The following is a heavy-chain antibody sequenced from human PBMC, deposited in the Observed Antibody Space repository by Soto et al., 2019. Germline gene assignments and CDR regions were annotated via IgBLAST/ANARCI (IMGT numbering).Heavy chain of an antibody. CDR2: IVVGGGST. J-gene: IGHJ6*02. CDR3: AKDLLGFGYTYADV. D-gene: IGHD3-10*01. V-gene: IGHV1-58*01. CDR1: GFTSISTA. Sequence: SVKVSCKASGFTSISTAVQWVRQARGQGLEWIGWIVVGGGSTNYAQKFRERVTITRDMSTSIVYMEMTNLKSEDTAVYYCAKDLLGFGYTYADVWGHGTTVTVSS.